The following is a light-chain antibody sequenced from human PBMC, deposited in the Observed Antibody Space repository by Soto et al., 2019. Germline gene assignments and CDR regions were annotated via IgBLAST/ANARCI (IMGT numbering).Light chain of an antibody. CDR2: EVS. J-gene: IGLJ3*02. CDR3: SSYAGSDNLRV. Sequence: QSALTQPPSASGSPGHSVTISCTGTSSDVGGYNYVSWYQQYPGKAPKLVIFEVSKRPSGVPDRFSGSKSDNTASLTVSGLQAEDEADYYCSSYAGSDNLRVFGGGTKLTVL. CDR1: SSDVGGYNY. V-gene: IGLV2-8*01.